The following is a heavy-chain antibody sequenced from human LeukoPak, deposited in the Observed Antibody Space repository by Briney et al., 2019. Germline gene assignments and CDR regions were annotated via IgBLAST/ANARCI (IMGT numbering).Heavy chain of an antibody. CDR2: IYYSGSA. CDR3: ARAHAWSGGYYSDY. Sequence: SETLSLTCTVSGGSISSYYWSCIRQPPGKGLEWIGYIYYSGSANYNPSLKSRVTISVDTSKNQFSLKLSSVTAADTAVYYCARAHAWSGGYYSDYWGQGTLVTVSS. CDR1: GGSISSYY. D-gene: IGHD3-3*01. V-gene: IGHV4-59*08. J-gene: IGHJ4*02.